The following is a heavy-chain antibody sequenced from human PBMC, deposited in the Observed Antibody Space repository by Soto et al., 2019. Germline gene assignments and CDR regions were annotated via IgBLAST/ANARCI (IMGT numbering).Heavy chain of an antibody. CDR2: ISENGGSRGGT. Sequence: PGGSLRLSCAASGFTFNNSAMTWVRQAPGQGLEWVASISENGGSRGGTYYADSVKGRFTISRDNSKSTLYLQVDSLTGADTAVYYCASAKAVVIAPLGIWGQGALVTVSS. J-gene: IGHJ3*02. V-gene: IGHV3-23*01. CDR3: ASAKAVVIAPLGI. D-gene: IGHD2-21*01. CDR1: GFTFNNSA.